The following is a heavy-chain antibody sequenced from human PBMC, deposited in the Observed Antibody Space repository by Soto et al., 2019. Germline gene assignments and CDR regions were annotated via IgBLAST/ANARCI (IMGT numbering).Heavy chain of an antibody. CDR2: VHYTGSS. J-gene: IGHJ6*03. V-gene: IGHV4-59*01. CDR3: ARGVNNWTHGGYFYDHMDV. D-gene: IGHD1-20*01. Sequence: QVQLQESGPGLMKPSETLSLTCTVSGGSINSYFWSWIRQPPGKGLEWIGYVHYTGSSNYSPSLTSRDTISADKANNQISLKLNSVTAADTAVYYCARGVNNWTHGGYFYDHMDVWGKGTRVTVSS. CDR1: GGSINSYF.